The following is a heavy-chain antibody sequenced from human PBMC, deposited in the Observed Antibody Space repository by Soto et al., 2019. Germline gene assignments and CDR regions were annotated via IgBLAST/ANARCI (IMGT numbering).Heavy chain of an antibody. V-gene: IGHV4-59*01. J-gene: IGHJ4*02. D-gene: IGHD3-3*02. CDR1: GGSIGSFY. Sequence: SETPSLTCTVSGGSIGSFYWSWIRQSPGWTLEWIGYIYASRATTYNPSLESRITMSVDIPNNEFSLDLTSVTAADTAVYYCARSHSFDGSIYHYYFDFWGQGTLVTVSS. CDR3: ARSHSFDGSIYHYYFDF. CDR2: IYASRAT.